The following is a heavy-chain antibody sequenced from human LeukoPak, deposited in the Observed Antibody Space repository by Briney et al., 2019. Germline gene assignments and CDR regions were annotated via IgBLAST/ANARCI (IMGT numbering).Heavy chain of an antibody. CDR1: GYTLTELS. Sequence: ASVKVSCKVYGYTLTELSMHWVRQDPGKGLEWMGGFDPEDGDTIYAQKFQGRVTMTEDTSTDTAFMELSSLRSEDTAVYYCATDLVSSYYYDSSGYPFGYWGQGTLVTVSS. CDR2: FDPEDGDT. V-gene: IGHV1-24*01. J-gene: IGHJ4*02. D-gene: IGHD3-22*01. CDR3: ATDLVSSYYYDSSGYPFGY.